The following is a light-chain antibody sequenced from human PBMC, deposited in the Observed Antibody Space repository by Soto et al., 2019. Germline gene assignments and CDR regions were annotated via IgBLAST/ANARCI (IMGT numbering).Light chain of an antibody. CDR2: DAS. CDR3: QQGDIWPWT. J-gene: IGKJ1*01. CDR1: QSISSSY. V-gene: IGKV3D-20*02. Sequence: EIVLTQSPGTLSLSPGEIATLSCSASQSISSSYLAWYQQKPGQAPRLLIYDASSRATGIPGRFSGSGSGTEFTLTISSLQSEDFATYYCQQGDIWPWTFGQGTKVDNK.